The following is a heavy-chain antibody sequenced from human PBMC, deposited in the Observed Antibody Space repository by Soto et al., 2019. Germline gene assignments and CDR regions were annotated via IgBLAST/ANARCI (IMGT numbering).Heavy chain of an antibody. CDR1: GYNFIGHY. CDR3: GRGRNGELGTFY. J-gene: IGHJ4*01. Sequence: GASVKVPCKDSGYNFIGHYIHWVRHVPGQGREWMGEISCNSGETKYEQKFQGRVTLTRDTSISTVYMEVRNLSPDDTAMYYCGRGRNGELGTFYW. D-gene: IGHD1-7*01. V-gene: IGHV1-2*02. CDR2: ISCNSGET.